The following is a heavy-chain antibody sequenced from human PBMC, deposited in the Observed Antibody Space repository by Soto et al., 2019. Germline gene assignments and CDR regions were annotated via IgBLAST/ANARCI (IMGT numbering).Heavy chain of an antibody. Sequence: LRLSCSASGFIFSSYDMHWVRQGPGKGLEWVSAIGTTGDTNYAGSVKGRFTISRENAKNSLYLQMNSLRAGDTAIYFCARAIGPTLFDYWGQGALVTVS. CDR3: ARAIGPTLFDY. CDR1: GFIFSSYD. D-gene: IGHD3-22*01. V-gene: IGHV3-13*04. CDR2: IGTTGDT. J-gene: IGHJ4*02.